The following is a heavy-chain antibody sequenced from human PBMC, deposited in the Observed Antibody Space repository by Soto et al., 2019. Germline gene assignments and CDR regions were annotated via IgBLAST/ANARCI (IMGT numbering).Heavy chain of an antibody. CDR2: ISSTTNYI. Sequence: PWWCLRLSGAASGFTFTIYIMNGCRQTPGKGLEWFSSISSTTNYIYYGDSMRGRFTISRDNAKNSLYLEMNSLRAEDTAVYYCARESEDLTSNFDYWGHGTLVTVSS. J-gene: IGHJ4*01. CDR1: GFTFTIYI. CDR3: ARESEDLTSNFDY. V-gene: IGHV3-21*06.